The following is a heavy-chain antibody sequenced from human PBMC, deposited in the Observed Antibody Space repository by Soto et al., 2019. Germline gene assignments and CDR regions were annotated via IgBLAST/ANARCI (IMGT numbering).Heavy chain of an antibody. J-gene: IGHJ5*02. CDR2: IYYSGST. CDR1: GGSISSSSYY. Sequence: SETLSLTCTVSGGSISSSSYYWGWIRQPPGKGLEWIGSIYYSGSTYYNPSLKSRVTISVDTSKNQFSLKLSSVTAADMAVYYCARPHSSSWYWWFDPWGQGTLVTVSS. D-gene: IGHD6-13*01. V-gene: IGHV4-39*01. CDR3: ARPHSSSWYWWFDP.